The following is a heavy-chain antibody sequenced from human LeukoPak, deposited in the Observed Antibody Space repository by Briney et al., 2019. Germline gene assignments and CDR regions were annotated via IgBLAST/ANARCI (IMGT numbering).Heavy chain of an antibody. V-gene: IGHV1-69*13. CDR3: AGLAGSSGWWGMVY. CDR1: GGTFSSYA. Sequence: SVKLSCKASGGTFSSYAISWVRQPAGHRLESMGGIIPIFGTANCAQTFPGRVTLTADEPTREAYMDLSDVSYKDTAVYYCAGLAGSSGWWGMVYWGQGTLVTVSS. J-gene: IGHJ4*02. D-gene: IGHD6-19*01. CDR2: IIPIFGTA.